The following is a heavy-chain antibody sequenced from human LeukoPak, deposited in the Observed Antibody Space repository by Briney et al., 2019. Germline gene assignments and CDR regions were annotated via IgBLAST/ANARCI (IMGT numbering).Heavy chain of an antibody. CDR3: ARQYCGGDCSRNYYYYGMDV. Sequence: SETLSLTCTVSGGSISSSSYYWGWIRQPPGKGLEWIGSIYYSGSTYYNPSLKSRVTISVDTSKNQFSLKLSSVTAADTAVYYCARQYCGGDCSRNYYYYGMDVWGQGTTVTVSS. D-gene: IGHD2-21*02. J-gene: IGHJ6*02. V-gene: IGHV4-39*01. CDR1: GGSISSSSYY. CDR2: IYYSGST.